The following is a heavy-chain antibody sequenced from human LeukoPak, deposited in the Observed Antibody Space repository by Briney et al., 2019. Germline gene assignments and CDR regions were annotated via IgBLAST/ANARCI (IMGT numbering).Heavy chain of an antibody. V-gene: IGHV4-4*07. J-gene: IGHJ6*02. CDR1: GGSISSYY. CDR2: IYTSGST. Sequence: SETLSLTCTVSGGSISSYYWSWIRQPAGKGLEWIGRIYTSGSTNYNPSLKSRVTMLVDTSKNQFSLKLSSVTAADTAVYYCARDPRCSSTSCYSSYYYGMDVWGQGTTVTVSS. D-gene: IGHD2-2*01. CDR3: ARDPRCSSTSCYSSYYYGMDV.